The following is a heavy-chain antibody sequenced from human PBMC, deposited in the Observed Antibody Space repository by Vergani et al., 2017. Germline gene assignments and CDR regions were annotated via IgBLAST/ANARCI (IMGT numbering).Heavy chain of an antibody. CDR1: GFTFSSYG. V-gene: IGHV3-30*02. D-gene: IGHD3-3*01. CDR2: IRYYESNK. Sequence: QVQLVESGGGVVQPGGSLRLSCATSGFTFSSYGMHWVRQAPGKGLEWVTFIRYYESNKYYADSVEGRFTISRDNEKSTLDLQMNSLRLEDTAGYYCAKLQWGRSGYTGGYYFAYWGQGSLVTVSA. J-gene: IGHJ4*02. CDR3: AKLQWGRSGYTGGYYFAY.